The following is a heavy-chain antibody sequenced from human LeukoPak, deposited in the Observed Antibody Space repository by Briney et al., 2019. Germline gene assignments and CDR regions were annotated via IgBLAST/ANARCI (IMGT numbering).Heavy chain of an antibody. CDR2: ISDTGKVV. CDR3: DNGEW. V-gene: IGHV3-23*01. J-gene: IGHJ4*02. D-gene: IGHD3-3*01. CDR1: GFNFGDFA. Sequence: GGSLRLSYIGSGFNFGDFAMSWVRQVPGRSPEFVSSISDTGKVVFYRDSVRGRATVSRDNSRSTLSLQLSDVRGDDTAVYYCDNGEWWGPGTQVVVSS.